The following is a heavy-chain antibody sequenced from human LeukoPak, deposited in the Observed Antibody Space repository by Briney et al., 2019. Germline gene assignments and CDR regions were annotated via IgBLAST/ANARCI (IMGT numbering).Heavy chain of an antibody. Sequence: GGSLRLSCAASGFTFSSYDMHWVRQVTGKGLEWVSAIGTGGDTYYPGSVKGRFTIARENDKNSLYLQMNSLRAGDTAVYYCARAGLPRTPRAFDIWGQGTMVTVSS. CDR3: ARAGLPRTPRAFDI. D-gene: IGHD1-14*01. CDR2: IGTGGDT. V-gene: IGHV3-13*01. J-gene: IGHJ3*02. CDR1: GFTFSSYD.